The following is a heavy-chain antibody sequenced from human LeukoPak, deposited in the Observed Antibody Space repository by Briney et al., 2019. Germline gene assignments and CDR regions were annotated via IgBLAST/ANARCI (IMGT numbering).Heavy chain of an antibody. V-gene: IGHV4-59*08. Sequence: SETLSLTCTVSGGSISSYYWSWIRQPPGKGLEWIGYVYYTGSTNYNPSLKSRVTISVDTFKNQFSLKLSSVTAADTAVYYCARGGVLVTTVTTGFDYWGQGTLVTVSS. CDR1: GGSISSYY. CDR3: ARGGVLVTTVTTGFDY. D-gene: IGHD4-11*01. J-gene: IGHJ4*02. CDR2: VYYTGST.